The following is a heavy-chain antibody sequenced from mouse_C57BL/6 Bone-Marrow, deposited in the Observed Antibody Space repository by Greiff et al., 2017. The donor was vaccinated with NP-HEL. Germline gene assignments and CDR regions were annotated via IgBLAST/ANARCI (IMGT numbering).Heavy chain of an antibody. CDR1: GYTFTSYG. D-gene: IGHD1-1*01. CDR2: IYPTSGNT. CDR3: AREAYGSSYGFAY. J-gene: IGHJ3*01. Sequence: VQLQQSGAELARPGASVKLSCKASGYTFTSYGISWVKQRTGQGLEWIGEIYPTSGNTYYNEKFKGKATLTADKSSSTAYMELRSLTSEDSAVYVCAREAYGSSYGFAYWGQGTLVTVSA. V-gene: IGHV1-81*01.